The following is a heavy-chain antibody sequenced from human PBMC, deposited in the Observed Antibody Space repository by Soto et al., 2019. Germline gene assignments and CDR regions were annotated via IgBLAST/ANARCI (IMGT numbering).Heavy chain of an antibody. Sequence: EVQLLESGGGLVQPGGSLRLSCAASGFTFSSYAMTWVRQAPGKGLEWVSVITGGVGVTYYADSVKGRFTISRDNSKTTLYLQMNSLRAEDTAVYNCARCQGETFNKWYFHYWGQGTLVTVSS. CDR2: ITGGVGVT. J-gene: IGHJ4*02. D-gene: IGHD3-16*01. CDR3: ARCQGETFNKWYFHY. CDR1: GFTFSSYA. V-gene: IGHV3-23*01.